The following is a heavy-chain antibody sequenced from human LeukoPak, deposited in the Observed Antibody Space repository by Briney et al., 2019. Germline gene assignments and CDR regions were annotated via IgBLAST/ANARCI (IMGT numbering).Heavy chain of an antibody. CDR2: IYYSGST. CDR1: GGSISSGDYY. Sequence: PSETLSLTCTVSGGSISSGDYYWSWIRQHPGKGLEWIGYIYYSGSTYYNPSLKSRVTISVDTSKNQFSLKLGSVTAADTAVYYCARDRGSSGWYGKAPLRGSDYGMDVWGQGTTVTVSS. CDR3: ARDRGSSGWYGKAPLRGSDYGMDV. V-gene: IGHV4-31*03. J-gene: IGHJ6*02. D-gene: IGHD6-19*01.